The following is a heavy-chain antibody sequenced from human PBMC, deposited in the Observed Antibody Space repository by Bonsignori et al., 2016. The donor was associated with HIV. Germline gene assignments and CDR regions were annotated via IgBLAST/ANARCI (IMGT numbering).Heavy chain of an antibody. D-gene: IGHD5-18*01. CDR3: AGGRYSFGRDF. CDR2: IKQDGSEK. V-gene: IGHV3-7*05. J-gene: IGHJ4*02. Sequence: VRQMPGKGLEWVANIKQDGSEKYYVDSVKGRFTISRDNAKNSLYLQMNSLRAEDTAVYYCAGGRYSFGRDFWGQGTLVTVSS.